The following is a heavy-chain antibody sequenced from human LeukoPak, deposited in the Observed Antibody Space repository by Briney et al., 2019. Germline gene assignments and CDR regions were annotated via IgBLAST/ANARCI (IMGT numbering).Heavy chain of an antibody. J-gene: IGHJ4*02. CDR2: LYSDGRSL. V-gene: IGHV3-74*01. D-gene: IGHD6-19*01. Sequence: PGGSLRLSCAGSGFSFTGYWMHWVRQTPGKALVWISRLYSDGRSLTYADSVKGRFTISRDNAKNMLYLQMNSLRADDTGVYYCPRGRGLGEFAVASFDSWGRGTLVTVSS. CDR3: PRGRGLGEFAVASFDS. CDR1: GFSFTGYW.